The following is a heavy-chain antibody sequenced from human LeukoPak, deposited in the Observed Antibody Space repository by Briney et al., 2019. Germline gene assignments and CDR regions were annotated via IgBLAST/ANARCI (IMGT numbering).Heavy chain of an antibody. D-gene: IGHD4-23*01. CDR1: GGSISGYY. CDR3: ATLTTVVTAYYFDY. V-gene: IGHV4-4*09. J-gene: IGHJ4*02. CDR2: IYHSGST. Sequence: SETLSLTCTVSGGSISGYYWSWIRQPPGKGLEWIGYIYHSGSTDYNPSPKSRVTISVDTSKSQFSLKLTSVTAADTAVYYCATLTTVVTAYYFDYWGQGTLVTVSS.